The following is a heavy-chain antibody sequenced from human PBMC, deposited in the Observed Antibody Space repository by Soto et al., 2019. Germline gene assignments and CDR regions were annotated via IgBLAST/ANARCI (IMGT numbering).Heavy chain of an antibody. CDR1: GYTFTSYD. D-gene: IGHD3-3*01. J-gene: IGHJ6*03. CDR3: ARNPKDFWSGYYIYYYMDV. Sequence: ASLKVSCKASGYTFTSYDINWVRQATGQGLEWMGWMNPNSGNTGYAQKFQGRVTMTRNTSISTAYMELSSLRSEDTAVYYCARNPKDFWSGYYIYYYMDVWGKGTTVTVSS. V-gene: IGHV1-8*01. CDR2: MNPNSGNT.